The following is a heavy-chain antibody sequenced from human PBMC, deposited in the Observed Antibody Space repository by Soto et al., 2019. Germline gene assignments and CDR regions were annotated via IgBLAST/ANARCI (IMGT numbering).Heavy chain of an antibody. CDR1: GGSISSYY. D-gene: IGHD6-19*01. J-gene: IGHJ4*02. CDR3: ARVQFASGWRYAGDY. Sequence: SETMSLTCTVAGGSISSYYWSWIRKPPGKGLEWIGYIYYSGSTNYNPSLKSRVTISVDTSTSTVYMELSSLTSDDTALYYCARVQFASGWRYAGDYWGQGTLVTVSS. V-gene: IGHV4-59*01. CDR2: IYYSGST.